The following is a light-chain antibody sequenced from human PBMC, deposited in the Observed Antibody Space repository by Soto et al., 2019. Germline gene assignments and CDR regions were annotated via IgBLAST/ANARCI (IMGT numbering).Light chain of an antibody. CDR1: SSDVGVYNF. V-gene: IGLV2-8*01. CDR3: SSYAGNNNYV. J-gene: IGLJ1*01. CDR2: EIS. Sequence: QSVLTQPPSASGSPGQSVTVSCTGTSSDVGVYNFVSWYQHHPCKAPKLIIYEISKRPSGVPDRFSGSKSGNTASLTVSGLQAEDEADYFWSSYAGNNNYVFGTGTKVTVL.